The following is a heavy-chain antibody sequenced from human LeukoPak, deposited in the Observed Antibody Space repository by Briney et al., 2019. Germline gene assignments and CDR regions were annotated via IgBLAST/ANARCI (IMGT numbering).Heavy chain of an antibody. D-gene: IGHD6-13*01. CDR1: GFTFSSYA. CDR2: ISGSGGST. CDR3: AKGSSAAAASKVWFDP. J-gene: IGHJ5*02. V-gene: IGHV3-23*01. Sequence: GGSLRLSCAASGFTFSSYAMSWVRQAPGKGLEWVSAISGSGGSTYYADSVKGRFTISRDNSKNTLYLQMNSLRAEDTAVYYCAKGSSAAAASKVWFDPWGQGTLATVSS.